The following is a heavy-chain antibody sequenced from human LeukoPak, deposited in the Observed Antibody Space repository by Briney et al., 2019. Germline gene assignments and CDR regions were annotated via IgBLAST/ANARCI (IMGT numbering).Heavy chain of an antibody. V-gene: IGHV3-73*01. D-gene: IGHD1-26*01. CDR2: IRDKASSYET. Sequence: EGSLKLSCAASGFTFGDWLMHWVRQASGKGLEWVGRIRDKASSYETAYAASVKGRITIYSDDEKDTAYLQMNSLKAEDKAVYFCTGQREGTSTCDYWGQGTLVTVSP. J-gene: IGHJ4*02. CDR3: TGQREGTSTCDY. CDR1: GFTFGDWL.